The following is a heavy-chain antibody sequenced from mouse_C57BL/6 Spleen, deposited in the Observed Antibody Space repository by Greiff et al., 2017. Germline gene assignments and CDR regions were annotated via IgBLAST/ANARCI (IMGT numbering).Heavy chain of an antibody. CDR2: LHPNSGST. J-gene: IGHJ3*01. Sequence: QVQLQQPGAELVKPGASVKLSCKASGYTFTSYWMPWVKQRPGQGLEWIGMLHPNSGSTNYNEKFKSKATLTVDKSSSTAYMQLSSLTSEDSAVYYCARGDSKEVPFAYWGQGTLVTVSA. CDR1: GYTFTSYW. V-gene: IGHV1-64*01. D-gene: IGHD2-5*01. CDR3: ARGDSKEVPFAY.